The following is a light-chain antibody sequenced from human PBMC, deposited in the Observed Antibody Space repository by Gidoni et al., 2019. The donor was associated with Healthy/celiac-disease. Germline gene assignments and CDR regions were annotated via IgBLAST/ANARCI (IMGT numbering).Light chain of an antibody. Sequence: DIQMTQSPSSLSASVGDRVTITCRASQSISSYLNWYQQKPGKAPKLLIYAASSLQSGVPSRFSGSGYGTDFTLTISSLQPEDFATYYCQQSYSTPPTLGQGTKVEIK. CDR2: AAS. V-gene: IGKV1-39*01. CDR1: QSISSY. J-gene: IGKJ1*01. CDR3: QQSYSTPPT.